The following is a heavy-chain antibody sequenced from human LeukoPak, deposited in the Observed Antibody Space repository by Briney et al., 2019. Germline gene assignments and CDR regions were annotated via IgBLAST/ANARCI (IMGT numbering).Heavy chain of an antibody. Sequence: SETLSLTCAVYGGSFSGYYWSWIRQPPGKGLEWIGEINHSGSTNYNPSLKSRVTISVDTSKNQFSLKLSSVTAADTAVYYCARWVTGLRYFDPYDRTYWFDPWGQGTLVTVSS. CDR3: ARWVTGLRYFDPYDRTYWFDP. CDR1: GGSFSGYY. CDR2: INHSGST. D-gene: IGHD3-9*01. J-gene: IGHJ5*02. V-gene: IGHV4-34*01.